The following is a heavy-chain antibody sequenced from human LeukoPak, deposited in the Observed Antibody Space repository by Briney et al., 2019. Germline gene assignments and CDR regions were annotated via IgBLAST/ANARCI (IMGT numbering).Heavy chain of an antibody. V-gene: IGHV4-59*08. CDR2: IYYSGST. CDR1: GGSISSYY. Sequence: PSETLSLTCTVSGGSISSYYWSWIRQPPGKGLEWIGFIYYSGSTNYNPSLKSRVTISVDTSKNQFSLKLSSVTAADTAVYYCARNPKDLDWYFDLWGRGTLVTVSS. J-gene: IGHJ2*01. CDR3: ARNPKDLDWYFDL.